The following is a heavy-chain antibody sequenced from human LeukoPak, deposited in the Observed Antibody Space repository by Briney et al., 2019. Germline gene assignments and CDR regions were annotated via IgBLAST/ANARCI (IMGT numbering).Heavy chain of an antibody. D-gene: IGHD6-13*01. CDR2: LHPNSGGT. Sequence: ASVKVSCKASGYTFTGYYMHWVRQAPGQGLAWMGWLHPNSGGTNYVQKFQSRIGMTRSTSIRTAYMELSRLRSGDTAVYYCARDLGSRRSSWYGLSDYWGQGTLVTVSS. J-gene: IGHJ4*02. CDR1: GYTFTGYY. V-gene: IGHV1-2*02. CDR3: ARDLGSRRSSWYGLSDY.